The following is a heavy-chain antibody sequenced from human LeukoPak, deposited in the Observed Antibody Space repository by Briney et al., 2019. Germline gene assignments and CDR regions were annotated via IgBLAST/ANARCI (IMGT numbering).Heavy chain of an antibody. D-gene: IGHD2-2*01. J-gene: IGHJ4*02. V-gene: IGHV3-11*03. CDR1: GFTFSDYY. CDR3: ATPGLLGYCSSAICAPPGY. CDR2: ISGSSTHT. Sequence: EGSLRLSCAASGFTFSDYYMSWIRQAPGKGLEWVSYISGSSTHTNYADSVKGRFTISRDNAKKSLYLQMNSLRAEDTAVYYCATPGLLGYCSSAICAPPGYWGQGTLVTVSS.